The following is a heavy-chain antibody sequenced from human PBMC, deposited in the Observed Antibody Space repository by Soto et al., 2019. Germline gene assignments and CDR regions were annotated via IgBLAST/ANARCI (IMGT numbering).Heavy chain of an antibody. Sequence: GGSLRLSCAASGFTFSSYDMHWVRQATGKGLEWVSAIGTAGDTYYPGSVKGRFTISRENAKNSLYLQMNSLRAEDTAVYYCARAPYCSGGSCYSAGFDYWGQGTLVTVSS. CDR2: IGTAGDT. J-gene: IGHJ4*02. CDR3: ARAPYCSGGSCYSAGFDY. D-gene: IGHD2-15*01. V-gene: IGHV3-13*01. CDR1: GFTFSSYD.